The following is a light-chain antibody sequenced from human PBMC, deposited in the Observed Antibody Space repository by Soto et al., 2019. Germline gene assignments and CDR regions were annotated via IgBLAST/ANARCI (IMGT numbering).Light chain of an antibody. CDR1: QSLINN. CDR2: AAS. Sequence: DFELTQSPSSLSASRGDRVIITCRASQSLINNLIWYHQKPGKAPNLLIYAASTLQSGVQSRFSGSGSGTDFTLTISSLQPEDFSTYYCQQSYSPPLTFGTGTRV. V-gene: IGKV1-39*01. CDR3: QQSYSPPLT. J-gene: IGKJ1*01.